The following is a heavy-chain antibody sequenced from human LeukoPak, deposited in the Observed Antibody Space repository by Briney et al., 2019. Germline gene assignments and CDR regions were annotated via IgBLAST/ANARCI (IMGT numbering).Heavy chain of an antibody. D-gene: IGHD6-13*01. J-gene: IGHJ4*02. Sequence: SETLSLTCTASGGSISNYWWSWIRQPPGKGPEWIGYVFDSGGTNYNPSLKSRVTISVDTSKKQFSLRLSSVTAADTAVYYCARGYSSSWNYFDYWGLGTLVTVSS. CDR2: VFDSGGT. CDR3: ARGYSSSWNYFDY. V-gene: IGHV4-59*01. CDR1: GGSISNYW.